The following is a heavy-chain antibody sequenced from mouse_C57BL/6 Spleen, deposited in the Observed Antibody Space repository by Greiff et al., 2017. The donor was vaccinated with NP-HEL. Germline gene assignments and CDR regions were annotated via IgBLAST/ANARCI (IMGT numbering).Heavy chain of an antibody. CDR3: ASYYYGSSYERYYAMDY. V-gene: IGHV1-39*01. J-gene: IGHJ4*01. CDR1: GYSFTDYN. D-gene: IGHD1-1*01. CDR2: INPNYGTT. Sequence: EVQLQESGPELVKPGASVKISCKASGYSFTDYNMNWVKQSNGKSLEWIGVINPNYGTTSYNQKFKGKATLTVDQSSSTAYMQLNSLTSEDSAVYYCASYYYGSSYERYYAMDYWGQGTSVTVSS.